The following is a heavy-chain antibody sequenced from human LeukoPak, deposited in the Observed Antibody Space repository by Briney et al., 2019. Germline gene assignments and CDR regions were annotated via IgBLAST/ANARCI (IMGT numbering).Heavy chain of an antibody. D-gene: IGHD5-12*01. CDR1: GYSFSDYY. Sequence: ASVKVSCKASGYSFSDYYIHWLRQAPGQGLEWMGWINPDSGGTNYAQRFQGRVTTTRDTSITTVYMELSRLRSDDTAVFYCTREARAGNWFDPWGQGTPVIVSS. CDR2: INPDSGGT. J-gene: IGHJ5*02. V-gene: IGHV1-2*02. CDR3: TREARAGNWFDP.